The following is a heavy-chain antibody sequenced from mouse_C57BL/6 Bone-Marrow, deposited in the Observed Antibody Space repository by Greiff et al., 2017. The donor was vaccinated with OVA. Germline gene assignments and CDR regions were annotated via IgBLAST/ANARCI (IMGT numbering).Heavy chain of an antibody. Sequence: QVHVKQPGAELVRPGSSVKLSCKASGYTFTSYWMHWVKQRPIQGLEWIGNIDPSDSETHYNQKFKDKATLTVDKSSSTAYMQLSSLTSEDSAVYYCARGGIYSGFDYWGQGTTLTVSS. CDR3: ARGGIYSGFDY. CDR1: GYTFTSYW. D-gene: IGHD2-1*01. J-gene: IGHJ2*01. V-gene: IGHV1-52*01. CDR2: IDPSDSET.